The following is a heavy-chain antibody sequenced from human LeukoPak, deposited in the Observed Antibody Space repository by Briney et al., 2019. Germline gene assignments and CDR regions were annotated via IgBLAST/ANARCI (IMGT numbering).Heavy chain of an antibody. CDR1: GFTFSTCW. D-gene: IGHD3-16*01. CDR2: IKPDGGDK. CDR3: ARDPSVMPFDY. V-gene: IGHV3-7*01. J-gene: IGHJ4*02. Sequence: GGSLRLSCAASGFTFSTCWMSWVRQAPGKGLEWVANIKPDGGDKYYVDSVKGRFTISRDNAKNSLYLQMNSLRAEDTAVYYCARDPSVMPFDYWGQGTLVTVSS.